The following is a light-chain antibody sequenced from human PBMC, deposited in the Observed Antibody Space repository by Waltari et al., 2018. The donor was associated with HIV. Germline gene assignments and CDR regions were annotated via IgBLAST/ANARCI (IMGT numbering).Light chain of an antibody. J-gene: IGKJ1*01. CDR3: QQYNNWPPWT. Sequence: EIVMTQSPATLSVSPGERATLSCRASQMVSSNLAWYQQKPGQAPRLLIYGASTRATGIPARFSGSGSGTEFTLTISSLQSEDFAVYYCQQYNNWPPWTFGQGTKVEIK. V-gene: IGKV3-15*01. CDR2: GAS. CDR1: QMVSSN.